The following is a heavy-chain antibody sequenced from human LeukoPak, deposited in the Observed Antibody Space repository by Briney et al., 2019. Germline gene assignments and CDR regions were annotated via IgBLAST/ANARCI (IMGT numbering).Heavy chain of an antibody. J-gene: IGHJ5*02. V-gene: IGHV1-24*01. Sequence: ASVKVSCKVSGYTLTELSMHWVRQAPGKGLEWMGGFDPEDGETIYAQKSQGRVTMTEDTSTDTAHMELSSLRSEDTAVYYCATSPPASDWFDPWGQGTLVTVSS. CDR1: GYTLTELS. CDR3: ATSPPASDWFDP. CDR2: FDPEDGET. D-gene: IGHD2-2*01.